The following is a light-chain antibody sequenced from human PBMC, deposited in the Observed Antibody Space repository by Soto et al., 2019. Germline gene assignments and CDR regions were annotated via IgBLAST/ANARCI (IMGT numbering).Light chain of an antibody. CDR3: LQYNVYPLT. CDR1: QNINRW. J-gene: IGKJ4*01. CDR2: KAS. V-gene: IGKV1-5*03. Sequence: DIQMNQSPYTLSASVGDTVTITCRASQNINRWLAWYQQRPGKAPNLLIHKASSIEGGVPSRFRGSASGTEFTLTISSLQPDDFAAYFCLQYNVYPLTFGGGTKVEI.